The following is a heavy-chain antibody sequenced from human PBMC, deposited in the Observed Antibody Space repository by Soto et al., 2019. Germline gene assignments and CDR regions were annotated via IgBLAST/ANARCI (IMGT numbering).Heavy chain of an antibody. CDR1: GFTFSDSY. J-gene: IGHJ3*02. D-gene: IGHD3-16*02. V-gene: IGHV3-11*01. CDR3: ASSGGVIVNDAFDI. Sequence: QVQLVESGGGLVKPGGSLRLSCAASGFTFSDSYMSWIRQAPGKGLEWLSYISSSGSIIHYADSVKGRFTISRDNAKNALYLQMNSMRDEDTALYYCASSGGVIVNDAFDIWGQGTMVTVSS. CDR2: ISSSGSII.